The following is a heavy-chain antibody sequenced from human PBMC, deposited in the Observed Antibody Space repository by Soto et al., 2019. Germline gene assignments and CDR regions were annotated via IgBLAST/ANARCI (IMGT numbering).Heavy chain of an antibody. CDR3: MRGASARDSSGYPYYFDP. Sequence: ASVKVSCKTSGYVFTGYYLHWVRQAPGQGLEWMGWINCRSCGTTYTQKFQGRVTLTMDTSTSTAYMELSSLISDDTALYYCMRGASARDSSGYPYYFDPWGQGTLVTVSS. CDR2: INCRSCGT. J-gene: IGHJ4*02. CDR1: GYVFTGYY. D-gene: IGHD3-22*01. V-gene: IGHV1-2*02.